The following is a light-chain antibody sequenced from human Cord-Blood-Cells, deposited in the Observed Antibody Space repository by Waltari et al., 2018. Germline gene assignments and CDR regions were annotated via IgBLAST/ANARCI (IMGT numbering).Light chain of an antibody. Sequence: HSALTPPASVSGSPGQSVTIPCPGTRRYVGGFYFVLWSQQPPSQAPKLMIYDISNRPSGVSNRFSGSKPGNTASLTISALQAEDEADYYCSSYTSSSTLVFGGGTKLTVL. J-gene: IGLJ2*01. CDR3: SSYTSSSTLV. CDR2: DIS. V-gene: IGLV2-14*01. CDR1: RRYVGGFYF.